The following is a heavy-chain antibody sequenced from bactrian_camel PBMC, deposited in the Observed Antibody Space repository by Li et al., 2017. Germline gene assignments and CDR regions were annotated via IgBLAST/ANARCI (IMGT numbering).Heavy chain of an antibody. V-gene: IGHV3S6*01. CDR1: GYSASAYC. CDR3: AADPGSRTSCLAQSLYKY. Sequence: VQLVESGGGSVHPGGSLRLSCAASGYSASAYCLAWFRQAPGKAREGVACIFGDTRLTYYSNSVKGRVTVSQDHAKNTLYLQIHTLQPEDTARYFCAADPGSRTSCLAQSLYKYWGQGTQVTVS. J-gene: IGHJ4*01. D-gene: IGHD5*01. CDR2: IFGDTRLT.